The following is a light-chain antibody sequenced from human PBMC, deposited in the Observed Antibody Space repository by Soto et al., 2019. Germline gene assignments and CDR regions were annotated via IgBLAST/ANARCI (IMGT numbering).Light chain of an antibody. J-gene: IGKJ4*01. CDR3: QQSYSTPLT. V-gene: IGKV1-39*01. Sequence: DIQMTQSPSSLSASVGDRVTITCGASQSISRYLNWYRQKPGKAPKLLIYAASSLQSGVPSRFSGSGSGTDFTLTISSLQPEDFATYYCQQSYSTPLTFGGGTKVDIK. CDR2: AAS. CDR1: QSISRY.